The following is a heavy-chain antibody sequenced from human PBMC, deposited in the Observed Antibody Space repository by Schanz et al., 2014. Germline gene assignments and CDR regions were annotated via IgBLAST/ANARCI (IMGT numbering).Heavy chain of an antibody. D-gene: IGHD3-22*01. V-gene: IGHV1-18*04. Sequence: QVQLVQSGAEVKEPGASVKVSCKASGYTFASYGISWVRQAPGQGPEWMGWISGYNGNTNYAQKFQGRVTMTTDTSTRTAYMELRSLRSDDTAVYYCARGSYSSSYYQYGMDVWGQGTTVTVSS. CDR1: GYTFASYG. CDR2: ISGYNGNT. J-gene: IGHJ6*02. CDR3: ARGSYSSSYYQYGMDV.